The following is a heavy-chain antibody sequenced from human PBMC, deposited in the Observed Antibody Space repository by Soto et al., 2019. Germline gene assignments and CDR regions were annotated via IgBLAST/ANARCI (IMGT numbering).Heavy chain of an antibody. D-gene: IGHD1-7*01. J-gene: IGHJ5*02. CDR2: ITPSSGST. V-gene: IGHV1-46*02. CDR3: AKDLVPIWNYVGLAPGAQHWFDP. Sequence: QVHLVQSGAEVRKPGASVKVSCKASGYTFNNYFMHWVRQAPAQGLEWMGVITPSSGSTTYAQRFKGRLTMTRDTSTSTVYMELRSLRSEDTAVYFCAKDLVPIWNYVGLAPGAQHWFDPWGQGTLVTVSS. CDR1: GYTFNNYF.